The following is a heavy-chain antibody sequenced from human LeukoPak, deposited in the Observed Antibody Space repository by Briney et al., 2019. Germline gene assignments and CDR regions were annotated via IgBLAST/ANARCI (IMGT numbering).Heavy chain of an antibody. D-gene: IGHD2-2*02. V-gene: IGHV1-2*02. CDR3: VREGNELVYKNFDY. CDR1: GFTFTGYY. J-gene: IGHJ4*02. CDR2: INPHSGGT. Sequence: GASVNVSCKASGFTFTGYYIHWVRQAPGQGLEWMGYINPHSGGTSSPQKFQGRLTITRDTSISAAYMELSSLISDDTAMYYCVREGNELVYKNFDYWGQGTLVTVSS.